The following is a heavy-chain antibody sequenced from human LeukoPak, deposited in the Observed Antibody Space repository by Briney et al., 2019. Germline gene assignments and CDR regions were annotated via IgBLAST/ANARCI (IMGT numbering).Heavy chain of an antibody. J-gene: IGHJ2*01. CDR2: INYSGST. V-gene: IGHV4-59*01. CDR3: ARWPDTAMALRYFDL. Sequence: SETLSLTCTVSGDSINSYYWTWIRQPPGKGLEWIGYINYSGSTNYNPSLKSRVTISVDTSKNQFSLKLSSVTAADTAVYYCARWPDTAMALRYFDLWGRGTLVTVSS. D-gene: IGHD5-18*01. CDR1: GDSINSYY.